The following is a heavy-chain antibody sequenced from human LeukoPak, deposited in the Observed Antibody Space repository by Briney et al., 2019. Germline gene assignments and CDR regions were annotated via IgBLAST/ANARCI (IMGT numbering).Heavy chain of an antibody. Sequence: PGGSLRLSCAASGFTFSSYWMSWVRQAPGKGLEWVANIKQDGSEKYYVDSVKGRFTISRDNAKNSLYLQMNSLRAEDTAVYYCASVYYDFWSGYYGVNWFDPWGQGTLVTVAS. J-gene: IGHJ5*02. CDR1: GFTFSSYW. CDR2: IKQDGSEK. CDR3: ASVYYDFWSGYYGVNWFDP. D-gene: IGHD3-3*01. V-gene: IGHV3-7*01.